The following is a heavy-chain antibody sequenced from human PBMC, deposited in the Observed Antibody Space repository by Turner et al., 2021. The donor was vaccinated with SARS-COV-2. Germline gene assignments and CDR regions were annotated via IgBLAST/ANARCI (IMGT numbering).Heavy chain of an antibody. CDR3: ARQRRTGDNPRRGYFGY. J-gene: IGHJ4*02. CDR1: GGSISSTNYY. V-gene: IGHV4-39*01. D-gene: IGHD2-21*01. CDR2: IYYSGST. Sequence: QLQLQESGPGLVKPSETLSLTCTVSGGSISSTNYYWGWIRQPPGKGLEWIGNIYYSGSTYYNPSLRSRLTISIDTSKNQFSLKLSSVTAADTAVYYCARQRRTGDNPRRGYFGYWGQGTLVTVSS.